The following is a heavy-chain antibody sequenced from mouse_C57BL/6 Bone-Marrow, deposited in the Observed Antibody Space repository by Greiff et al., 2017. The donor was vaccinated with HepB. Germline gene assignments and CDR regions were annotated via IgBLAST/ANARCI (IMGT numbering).Heavy chain of an antibody. CDR2: IHPNSGST. Sequence: QVQLQQPGAELVKPGASVKLSCKASGYTFTSYWMHWVKQRPGQGLEWIGMIHPNSGSTNYNEKFKSKATLTVDKSSSTAYMQLSSLTSEDSAVYYCARPMITRAWFAYGGQGTLVTVSA. CDR3: ARPMITRAWFAY. V-gene: IGHV1-64*01. D-gene: IGHD2-4*01. J-gene: IGHJ3*01. CDR1: GYTFTSYW.